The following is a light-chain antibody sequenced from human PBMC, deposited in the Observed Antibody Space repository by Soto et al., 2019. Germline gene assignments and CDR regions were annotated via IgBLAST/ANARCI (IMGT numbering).Light chain of an antibody. Sequence: SQISQSPSTLSATVGGTVTITCRASQSISSWLAWYQQRPGTAPKLLIYKASTLQSGVPSRFSGSGYGTVFTLTINRLQPDDSATYYCQQYDVYSTFGQGTKVDIK. CDR2: KAS. CDR3: QQYDVYST. V-gene: IGKV1-5*03. CDR1: QSISSW. J-gene: IGKJ1*01.